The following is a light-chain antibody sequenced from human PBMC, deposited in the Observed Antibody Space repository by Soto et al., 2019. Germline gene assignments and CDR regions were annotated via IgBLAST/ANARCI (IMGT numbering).Light chain of an antibody. CDR2: GNS. CDR1: SSNIGAGYD. J-gene: IGLJ1*01. Sequence: QSVLTQPPSVSGAPGQRVTISCTGSSSNIGAGYDVHWYQQLPGTAPKLLIYGNSNRPSGVPDRFSGYKSGTSASLAITGLQAEDEADYYCQSYDSSLSGHYVFGTGTKVTVL. V-gene: IGLV1-40*01. CDR3: QSYDSSLSGHYV.